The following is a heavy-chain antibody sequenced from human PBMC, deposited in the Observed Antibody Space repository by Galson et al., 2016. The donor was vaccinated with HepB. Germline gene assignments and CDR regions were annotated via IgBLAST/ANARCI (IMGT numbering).Heavy chain of an antibody. CDR1: GFTFTTYG. D-gene: IGHD1-14*01. CDR3: ARDDVWPEYFGNDV. Sequence: SLRLSCAASGFTFTTYGMHWVRQAPGKGLEWVALIWYDGGTKFYADSVKGRFTISRDNSRNTLYLQMDSLGAEDTAVYFRARDDVWPEYFGNDVWGQGTTVTVSS. CDR2: IWYDGGTK. J-gene: IGHJ6*02. V-gene: IGHV3-33*01.